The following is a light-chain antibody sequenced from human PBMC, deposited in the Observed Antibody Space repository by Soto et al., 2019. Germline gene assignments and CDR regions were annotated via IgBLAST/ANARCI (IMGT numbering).Light chain of an antibody. CDR1: QSVSSY. CDR2: DAS. J-gene: IGKJ1*01. V-gene: IGKV3-11*01. Sequence: EIVLTQSPATLSLSPGERATLSCRASQSVSSYLAWYQQKPGQAPRLLIYDASNRATGIPARFSGSGSGTDFTLTISSLEPEDFALYYCQQHSNWPPTFGQGTKVEIK. CDR3: QQHSNWPPT.